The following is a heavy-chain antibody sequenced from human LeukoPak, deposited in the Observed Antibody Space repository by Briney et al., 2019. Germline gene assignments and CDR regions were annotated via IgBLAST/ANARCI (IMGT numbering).Heavy chain of an antibody. CDR1: GGTFSSYA. CDR3: ARKDLGSMADDY. Sequence: SVKVSCKXSGGTFSSYAISWVRQAPGQGLEWMGMIIPIFGTANYSQKFQGRVTITTDESTSTAYMELSSLRSEDTAVYYCARKDLGSMADDYWGQGTLVTVSS. CDR2: IIPIFGTA. J-gene: IGHJ4*02. D-gene: IGHD2/OR15-2a*01. V-gene: IGHV1-69*05.